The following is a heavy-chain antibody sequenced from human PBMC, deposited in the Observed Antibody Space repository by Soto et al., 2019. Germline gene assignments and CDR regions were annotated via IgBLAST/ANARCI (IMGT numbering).Heavy chain of an antibody. CDR2: INVGNAKT. CDR3: ARAGYSSGWDSYFDF. J-gene: IGHJ4*02. V-gene: IGHV1-3*01. CDR1: GYTFSSYA. Sequence: AASVKVSCKTSGYTFSSYAIHWVRQAPGQRLEWMGWINVGNAKTKYSQKFQGRVTITRGTSASTAYMELSSLRFEDTAVYYCARAGYSSGWDSYFDFWGQGTLVTVSS. D-gene: IGHD6-19*01.